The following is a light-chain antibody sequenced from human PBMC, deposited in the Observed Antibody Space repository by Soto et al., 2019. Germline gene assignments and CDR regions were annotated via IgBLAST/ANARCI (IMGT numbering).Light chain of an antibody. V-gene: IGLV6-57*01. J-gene: IGLJ3*02. CDR3: QSYNSSNLTLV. Sequence: NFMLTQPHSVSASPGKTVTISCTRSSGSIASNYVQWYQQRPGSSPTTVIYEDNQRPSGVPDRFSGSIDSSSNSASLTISGLRTEDEADYYCQSYNSSNLTLVFGGGTKVTV. CDR1: SGSIASNY. CDR2: EDN.